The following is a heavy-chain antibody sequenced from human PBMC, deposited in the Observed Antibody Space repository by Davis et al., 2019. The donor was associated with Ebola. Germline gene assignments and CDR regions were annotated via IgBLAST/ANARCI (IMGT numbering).Heavy chain of an antibody. CDR1: GYTFTGY. CDR3: AREQTYRTRTMFGY. Sequence: ASVKVSCKASGYTFTGYMHWVRQAPGQGLEWMGWINPNSGGTNYAQKFQGRVTMTRDTSISTAYMELSRLRSDDTAVYYCAREQTYRTRTMFGYWGQGTLVTVSS. J-gene: IGHJ4*02. V-gene: IGHV1-2*02. D-gene: IGHD3-10*02. CDR2: INPNSGGT.